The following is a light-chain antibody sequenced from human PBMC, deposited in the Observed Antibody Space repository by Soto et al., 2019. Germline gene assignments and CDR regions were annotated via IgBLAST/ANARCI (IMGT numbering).Light chain of an antibody. CDR1: HSISSN. CDR2: GAS. V-gene: IGKV3-15*01. CDR3: QQYNNWPPVT. J-gene: IGKJ2*01. Sequence: ELVMTQSPATLSVSPGERVTLSCGASHSISSNLAWYQQKPGQAHRLLIYGASTRATGVPARFSGSGSGTEFTLTVSSLQSEDFAVYYCQQYNNWPPVTFGQGTKLEIK.